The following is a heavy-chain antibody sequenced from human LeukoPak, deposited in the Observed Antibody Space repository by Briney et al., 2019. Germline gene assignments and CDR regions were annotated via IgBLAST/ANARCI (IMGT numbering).Heavy chain of an antibody. J-gene: IGHJ4*02. Sequence: GESLKISCKGSGYSFISYWIGWVRQMPGKGLEWMGIIYPGDSDTRYSPSFQGQVTISADKSISTAYLQWSSLRASDTALYYCARHLYSTVTTDGYFDYWGQGTLVTASS. CDR1: GYSFISYW. CDR2: IYPGDSDT. CDR3: ARHLYSTVTTDGYFDY. D-gene: IGHD4-17*01. V-gene: IGHV5-51*01.